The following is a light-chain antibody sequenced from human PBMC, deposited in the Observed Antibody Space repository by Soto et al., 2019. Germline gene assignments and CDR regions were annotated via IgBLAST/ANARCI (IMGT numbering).Light chain of an antibody. CDR1: SSNIGRNF. J-gene: IGLJ3*02. CDR3: QSYDSSLSRSKV. Sequence: QSVLTQPPSFSVAPGQKVTISCSGSSSNIGRNFVSWYQHLPGTAPKLLIYANINRPSGVPDRFSGSRSDTSASLAITGLQAEDEAVYYCQSYDSSLSRSKVFGGGTKVTVL. V-gene: IGLV1-40*02. CDR2: ANI.